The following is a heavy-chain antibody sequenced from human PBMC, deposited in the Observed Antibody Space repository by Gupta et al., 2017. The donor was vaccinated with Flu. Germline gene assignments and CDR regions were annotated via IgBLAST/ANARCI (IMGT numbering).Heavy chain of an antibody. Sequence: YGMHWVRQAPGKGLEWVAVIWYDGSNKYYADSGKGRFTISRDNSKNTLYLQMNRLRAEETAVYYCARGSRGRNYYYGMDVWGQGTTVTVSS. J-gene: IGHJ6*02. D-gene: IGHD6-25*01. V-gene: IGHV3-33*01. CDR1: YG. CDR3: ARGSRGRNYYYGMDV. CDR2: IWYDGSNK.